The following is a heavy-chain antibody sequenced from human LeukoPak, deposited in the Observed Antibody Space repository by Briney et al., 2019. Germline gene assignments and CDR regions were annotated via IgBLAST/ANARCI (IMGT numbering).Heavy chain of an antibody. V-gene: IGHV4-39*01. CDR3: ASGRVVPAAMLAISRH. CDR1: GGSISSSTYY. J-gene: IGHJ1*01. D-gene: IGHD2-2*01. CDR2: IYYGGST. Sequence: SETLSLTCTVSGGSISSSTYYWDWIRQPPGKGLECIGSIYYGGSTYYNPSLKSRVIISVDTSKNQFSLKLSSVTAADTAVYYCASGRVVPAAMLAISRHWGQGTLVTVSS.